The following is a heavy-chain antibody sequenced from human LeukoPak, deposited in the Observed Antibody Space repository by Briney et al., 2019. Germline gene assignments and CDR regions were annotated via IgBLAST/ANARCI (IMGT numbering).Heavy chain of an antibody. D-gene: IGHD3-10*01. Sequence: PETLSLTCAVYGGSFSGYYWSWIRQPPGKGLEWIGEINHSGSTNYNPSLKSRVTISVDTSKNQFSLKLRSVTAADTAVYYCARGTHYYGSGSYYSHPWGQGTLVTVSS. CDR3: ARGTHYYGSGSYYSHP. CDR1: GGSFSGYY. CDR2: INHSGST. J-gene: IGHJ5*02. V-gene: IGHV4-34*01.